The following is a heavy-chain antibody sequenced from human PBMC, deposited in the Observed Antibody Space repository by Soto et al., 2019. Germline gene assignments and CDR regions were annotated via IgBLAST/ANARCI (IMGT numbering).Heavy chain of an antibody. CDR1: GFTFSSYA. J-gene: IGHJ4*02. CDR2: ISGSGGST. CDR3: ARWNWQQLAFDY. Sequence: EVQLLESGGGLVQPGGSLRLSCAASGFTFSSYAMSWVRQAPGKGLEWVSAISGSGGSTYYADSVKGRFTISRDNSKNTLYLQMNSLRAGDTAVYYCARWNWQQLAFDYWGQGTLVTVSS. D-gene: IGHD6-13*01. V-gene: IGHV3-23*01.